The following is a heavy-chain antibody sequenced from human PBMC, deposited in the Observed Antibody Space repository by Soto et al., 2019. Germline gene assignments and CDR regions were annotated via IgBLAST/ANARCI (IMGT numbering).Heavy chain of an antibody. CDR1: GFTFSSYG. CDR3: AKAPGHYDFWCGHGFYYYYGMDV. D-gene: IGHD3-3*01. V-gene: IGHV3-30*18. J-gene: IGHJ6*02. Sequence: QVQLVESGGGVVQPGRSLRLSCAASGFTFSSYGMHWVRQAPGKGLEWVAVISYDGSNKYYADSVKGRFTISRDNSKNTLYLQMNSLRAEDTAMYYCAKAPGHYDFWCGHGFYYYYGMDVWGQGTTVTVSS. CDR2: ISYDGSNK.